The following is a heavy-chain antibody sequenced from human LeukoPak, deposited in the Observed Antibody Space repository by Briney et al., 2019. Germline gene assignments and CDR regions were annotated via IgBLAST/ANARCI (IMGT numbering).Heavy chain of an antibody. CDR1: GYTFTGYY. D-gene: IGHD6-19*01. CDR2: INPNSGGT. J-gene: IGHJ5*02. CDR3: ARVKAVADYKWFDP. V-gene: IGHV1-2*06. Sequence: ASVNVSCKASGYTFTGYYMHWVRQAPGQGLEWMGRINPNSGGTNYAQKFQGRVTMTRDTSISTAYMELSRLRSEDTAVYYCARVKAVADYKWFDPWGQGTLVTVSS.